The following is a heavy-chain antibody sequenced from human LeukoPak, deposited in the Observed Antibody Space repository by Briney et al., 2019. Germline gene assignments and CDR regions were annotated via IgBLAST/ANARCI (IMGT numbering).Heavy chain of an antibody. CDR2: INHSGST. D-gene: IGHD6-19*01. J-gene: IGHJ6*03. CDR1: GGSFSGYY. Sequence: SETLSLTCAVYGGSFSGYYWSWIRQPPGKGLEWIGEINHSGSTYYNPSLKSRVTISVDTSKNQFSLKLSSVTAADTAVYYCARHASAGYYYYYYMDVWGKGTTVTISS. CDR3: ARHASAGYYYYYYMDV. V-gene: IGHV4-34*01.